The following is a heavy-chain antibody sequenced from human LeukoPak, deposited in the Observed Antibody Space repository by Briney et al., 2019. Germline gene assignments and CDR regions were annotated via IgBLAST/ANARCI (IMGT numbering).Heavy chain of an antibody. V-gene: IGHV3-21*01. CDR3: ARDFIRKRVAILYYYYGMDV. CDR1: GFTFSSYS. J-gene: IGHJ6*02. Sequence: GGSLRLSCAASGFTFSSYSMNWVRQAPGKGLEWVSSISSSSSYIYYADSVKGRFTISRDNAKNSLYLQMNSLRAEDTAVYYCARDFIRKRVAILYYYYGMDVWGQGTTVTVSS. D-gene: IGHD3-16*01. CDR2: ISSSSSYI.